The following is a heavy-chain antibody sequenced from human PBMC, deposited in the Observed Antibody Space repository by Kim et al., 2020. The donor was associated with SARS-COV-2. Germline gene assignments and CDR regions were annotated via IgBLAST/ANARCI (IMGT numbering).Heavy chain of an antibody. Sequence: GGSLRLSCAASGFTFSSYGMHWVRQAPGKGLEWVAIIWYDGSDKYYADSVKGRFTISRDNSKNTLYLQMNSLRAEDTAVYYCARLRSGSYGALDYWGQGTLVTVSP. J-gene: IGHJ4*02. V-gene: IGHV3-33*01. CDR2: IWYDGSDK. CDR3: ARLRSGSYGALDY. D-gene: IGHD1-26*01. CDR1: GFTFSSYG.